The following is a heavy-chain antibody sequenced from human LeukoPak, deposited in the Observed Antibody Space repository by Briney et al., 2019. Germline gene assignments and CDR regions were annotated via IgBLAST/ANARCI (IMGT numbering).Heavy chain of an antibody. CDR1: GYTFTSNY. CDR3: ARVPGLATT. D-gene: IGHD1/OR15-1a*01. CDR2: INPNSGGT. J-gene: IGHJ4*02. V-gene: IGHV1-2*02. Sequence: ASVKVSCKAFGYTFTSNYMHWVRQAPGQGPEWMGWINPNSGGTNYAQKFQGRVTLTRDTSITTAYMELSRLRSDDTAVYYCARVPGLATTWGQGTLVTVSS.